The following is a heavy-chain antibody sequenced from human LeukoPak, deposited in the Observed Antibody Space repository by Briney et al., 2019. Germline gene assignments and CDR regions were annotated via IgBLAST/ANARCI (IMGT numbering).Heavy chain of an antibody. J-gene: IGHJ4*01. V-gene: IGHV4-34*01. CDR2: INHSGST. Sequence: PSETLSFTCAVYGGSFSGYYWSWIRQPPGKGLEWIGEINHSGSTNYNPSLKSRVTISVDTSKNQFSPKLSSVTAADTAVYYCARGRSAMVRGVISYYFDYWGQEPWSPSPQ. CDR1: GGSFSGYY. CDR3: ARGRSAMVRGVISYYFDY. D-gene: IGHD3-10*01.